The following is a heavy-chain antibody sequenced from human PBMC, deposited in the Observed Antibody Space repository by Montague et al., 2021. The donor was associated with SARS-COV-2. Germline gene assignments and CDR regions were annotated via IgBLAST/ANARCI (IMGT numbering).Heavy chain of an antibody. V-gene: IGHV4-59*01. Sequence: SETLSLTCTVSGGSISSYYWSWIRQPPGKGLEWIGYIYYSGSTNXXPSPKGGVTISVDTSKNQFYLKLSSVTVADTAVYYCARDYYDLLRGYYCYYYFDYWGQGTLVTVSS. CDR2: IYYSGST. CDR1: GGSISSYY. CDR3: ARDYYDLLRGYYCYYYFDY. D-gene: IGHD3-3*01. J-gene: IGHJ4*02.